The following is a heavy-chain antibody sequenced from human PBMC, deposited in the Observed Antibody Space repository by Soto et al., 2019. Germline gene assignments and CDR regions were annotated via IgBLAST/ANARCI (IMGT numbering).Heavy chain of an antibody. D-gene: IGHD2-8*02. CDR2: ISRDGGTK. V-gene: IGHV3-30*03. Sequence: QVQLVESGGGVVQPGRSLRLSCAVSGFTVSTYGMHWVRQAPGKGLGWVAVISRDGGTKLYADSVKGRFTISRDNSRNTLFLEMNSLRGDDMAVYYCTGEVASGYWGQGTLVTVSS. J-gene: IGHJ4*02. CDR3: TGEVASGY. CDR1: GFTVSTYG.